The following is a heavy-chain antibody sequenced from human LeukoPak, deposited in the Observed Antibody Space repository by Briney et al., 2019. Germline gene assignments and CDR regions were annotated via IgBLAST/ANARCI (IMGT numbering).Heavy chain of an antibody. CDR1: GGSFSGHY. J-gene: IGHJ6*03. CDR3: ARGVVAGSLGDYYYYMDA. CDR2: INHRGSA. V-gene: IGHV4-34*01. D-gene: IGHD6-19*01. Sequence: SETLSLTCAVYGGSFSGHYWTWIRQSPGKALEWVGEINHRGSAHYAPSLRSRVTISVDTAKNQFSLRLNSVTAADTAVYYCARGVVAGSLGDYYYYMDAWGKGTRSPSP.